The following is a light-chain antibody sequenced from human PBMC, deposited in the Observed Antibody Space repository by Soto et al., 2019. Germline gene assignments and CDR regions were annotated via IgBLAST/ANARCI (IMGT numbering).Light chain of an antibody. J-gene: IGKJ4*01. CDR2: WAS. V-gene: IGKV4-1*01. CDR1: QSVLYSSNNKNY. CDR3: QQYYSNALT. Sequence: DIVMTQSPDSLAVSLGERATINCKSSQSVLYSSNNKNYLAWYQQKPGQPPKLLIYWASTRESGVPDRFSGSGSVTDFTLTISSLQAEDVAVYYCQQYYSNALTFGGVTKLEIK.